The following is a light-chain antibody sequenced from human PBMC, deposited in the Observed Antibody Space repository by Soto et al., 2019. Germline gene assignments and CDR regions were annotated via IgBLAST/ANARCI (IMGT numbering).Light chain of an antibody. CDR3: AAWDDSLSGAV. CDR2: RNN. V-gene: IGLV1-47*01. J-gene: IGLJ7*01. Sequence: QSVLTQPPSASGTPGQRVTISCSGSSSNIGSNYVYWYQQLPGTAPKLLIYRNNQRPSGVPDRFSGCKSGTSASLAISGLRSEDEADYYCAAWDDSLSGAVFGGGTQLTVL. CDR1: SSNIGSNY.